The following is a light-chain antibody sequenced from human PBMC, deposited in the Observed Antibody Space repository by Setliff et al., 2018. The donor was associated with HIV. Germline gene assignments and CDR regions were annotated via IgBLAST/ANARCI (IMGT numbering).Light chain of an antibody. CDR1: SSDVGGYNY. CDR2: GVR. J-gene: IGLJ1*01. CDR3: SSYAITNTLP. Sequence: QSVLAQPASVSGSPGQSITISCTGTSSDVGGYNYVSWYQQHPGKAPRLIIYGVRNRPSGVSNRFSGSKSGNTASLTISGLQAEDEADYYCSSYAITNTLPFGTGTRSPS. V-gene: IGLV2-14*01.